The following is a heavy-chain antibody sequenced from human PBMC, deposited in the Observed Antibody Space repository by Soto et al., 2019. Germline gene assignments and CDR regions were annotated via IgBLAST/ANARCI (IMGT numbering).Heavy chain of an antibody. Sequence: ARGAPRLSWGCSGVIASRNYHSLVRQAPGKGLEWVSLIYSGGSTYYADSVKGRFTISRDDSENTLYLQMNSLRVEDTAVYYCAKAEGSGLDWGQGTLVTVSS. D-gene: IGHD6-19*01. CDR3: AKAEGSGLD. CDR1: GVIASRNY. J-gene: IGHJ1*01. CDR2: IYSGGST. V-gene: IGHV3-53*01.